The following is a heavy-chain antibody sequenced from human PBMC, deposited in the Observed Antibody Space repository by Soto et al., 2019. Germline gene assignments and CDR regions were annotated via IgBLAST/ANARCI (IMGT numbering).Heavy chain of an antibody. CDR3: AKDPGRGYDFWSGLDAFDI. D-gene: IGHD3-3*01. CDR1: GFTVSSYA. CDR2: ISGSGGST. J-gene: IGHJ3*02. Sequence: GGSLRLSCAASGFTVSSYAMSWVRQAPGKGLEWVSAISGSGGSTYYADSVKGRFTISRDNSKNTLYLQMNSLRAEDTAVYYCAKDPGRGYDFWSGLDAFDIWGQGTMVTVSS. V-gene: IGHV3-23*01.